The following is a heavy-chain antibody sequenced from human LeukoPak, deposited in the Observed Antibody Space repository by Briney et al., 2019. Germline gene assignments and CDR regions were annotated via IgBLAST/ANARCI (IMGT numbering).Heavy chain of an antibody. CDR1: EGTFRDHA. D-gene: IGHD3-10*01. J-gene: IGHJ4*02. V-gene: IGHV3-23*01. Sequence: LRLSYAASEGTFRDHAMSWVLKAPGKGLEWVSAISGSGGSTYYADSVKGRFTISRDNSKNTLYLQMNSLRAEDTAVYYCSTSTADSVILLWFGSGASFDYWGQGTLVTVSS. CDR3: STSTADSVILLWFGSGASFDY. CDR2: ISGSGGST.